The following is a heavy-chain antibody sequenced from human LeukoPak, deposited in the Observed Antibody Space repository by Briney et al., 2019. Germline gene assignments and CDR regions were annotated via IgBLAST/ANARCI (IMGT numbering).Heavy chain of an antibody. CDR2: INPHSGGT. D-gene: IGHD3-22*01. CDR1: GYTFTGYY. CDR3: AREIVGADKFDP. V-gene: IGHV1-2*02. J-gene: IGHJ5*02. Sequence: ASVKVSCKASGYTFTGYYMHWVRQAPGQGLEWMGWINPHSGGTNYAQKFQGRVTMTRDTSISTAYMELSRLRSDDTAVYYCAREIVGADKFDPWGQGTLVTVSS.